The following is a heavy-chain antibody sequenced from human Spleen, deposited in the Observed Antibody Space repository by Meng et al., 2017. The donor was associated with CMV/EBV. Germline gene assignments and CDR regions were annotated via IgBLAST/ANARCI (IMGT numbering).Heavy chain of an antibody. CDR1: GGSISSSSHY. CDR3: ARVELELANRYYYYYGMDV. D-gene: IGHD1-7*01. V-gene: IGHV4-39*07. CDR2: IHYSGST. Sequence: GSLRLSCTVSGGSISSSSHYWGWIRQPPGKGLEWIGSIHYSGSTYYNPSLKSRVTISVDTSKNQFSLNLSSVTAADTAVYYCARVELELANRYYYYYGMDVWGQGTTVTVSS. J-gene: IGHJ6*02.